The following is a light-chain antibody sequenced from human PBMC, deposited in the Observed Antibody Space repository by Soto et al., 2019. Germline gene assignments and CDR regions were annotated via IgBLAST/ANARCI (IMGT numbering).Light chain of an antibody. CDR2: EVN. V-gene: IGLV2-8*01. J-gene: IGLJ2*01. Sequence: QSALTQPPSASGSPGQSVTISCTGTSSDIGGYTYVSWYQQHPGKAPKLMLYEVNKRPSGVPDRFSGSKSGNTASLTISGLQAEDEADYYCSSYPSSSTLVVFGGGTKVTVL. CDR3: SSYPSSSTLVV. CDR1: SSDIGGYTY.